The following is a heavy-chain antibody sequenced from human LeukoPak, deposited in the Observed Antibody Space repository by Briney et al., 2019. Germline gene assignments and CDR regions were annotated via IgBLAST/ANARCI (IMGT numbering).Heavy chain of an antibody. D-gene: IGHD1-1*01. V-gene: IGHV3-7*01. Sequence: GGSLRLSCAASGFTFRNYWMGWVRQAPGKGLEWVANTKPDGSAEYYADSVRGRFTTSRDNANNFLYLQMNSLRAEDTAVYYCARENWSIDYWGQGTLVTVSS. CDR2: TKPDGSAE. J-gene: IGHJ4*02. CDR3: ARENWSIDY. CDR1: GFTFRNYW.